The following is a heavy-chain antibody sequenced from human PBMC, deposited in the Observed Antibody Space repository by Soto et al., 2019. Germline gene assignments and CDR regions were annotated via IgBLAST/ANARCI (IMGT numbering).Heavy chain of an antibody. Sequence: QVQLVQSGAEVKKPGSSVKVSCKASGGTFSSYAISWVRQAPGQGLEWMGGIIPIFGKANYAQKFQGRVKITAHESTSTAYMELSSLRSEDTAVYYCARAASCGRDCYRFAYWGQGPLVTVSS. CDR2: IIPIFGKA. CDR3: ARAASCGRDCYRFAY. D-gene: IGHD2-21*02. J-gene: IGHJ4*02. CDR1: GGTFSSYA. V-gene: IGHV1-69*01.